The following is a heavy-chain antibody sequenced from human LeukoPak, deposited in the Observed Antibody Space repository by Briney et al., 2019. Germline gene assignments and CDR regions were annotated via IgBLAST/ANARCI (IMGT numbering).Heavy chain of an antibody. CDR3: ARRYSGYDYDY. CDR1: GGSFSGYY. CDR2: INHSGST. J-gene: IGHJ4*02. V-gene: IGHV4-34*01. Sequence: SETLSLTCAVSGGSFSGYYWSWIRQPPGKGLEWIGEINHSGSTNYNPSLKSRVTISVDTSKNQFSLKLSSVTAADTAVYYCARRYSGYDYDYWGQGTLVTVSS. D-gene: IGHD5-12*01.